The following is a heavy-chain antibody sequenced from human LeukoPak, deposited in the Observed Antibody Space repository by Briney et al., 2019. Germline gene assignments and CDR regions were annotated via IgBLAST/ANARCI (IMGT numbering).Heavy chain of an antibody. CDR3: ARHPSSRIVVVITPYFDY. CDR2: IHYSGST. V-gene: IGHV4-30-4*08. CDR1: GDSISSGDFS. J-gene: IGHJ4*02. Sequence: PSQTLSLTCTVSGDSISSGDFSWSWIRQPPGKGLEWIGYIHYSGSTYYNPSLKGRVTISVDTSKNQFSLKLSSVTAADTAVYYCARHPSSRIVVVITPYFDYWGQGTLVTVSS. D-gene: IGHD3-22*01.